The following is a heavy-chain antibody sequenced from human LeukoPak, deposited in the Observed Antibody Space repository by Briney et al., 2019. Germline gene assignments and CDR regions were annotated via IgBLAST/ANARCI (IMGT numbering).Heavy chain of an antibody. CDR3: ARVRITIFGVVIISPYYFDY. J-gene: IGHJ4*02. Sequence: SETLSLTCAVSGGSISSSNWWSWVRQPPGKGLEWIGEIYHSGSTNYNPSLKSRVTISVDTSKNQFSLKLSSVTAADTAVYYCARVRITIFGVVIISPYYFDYWGQGTLVTVSS. D-gene: IGHD3-3*01. V-gene: IGHV4-4*02. CDR1: GGSISSSNW. CDR2: IYHSGST.